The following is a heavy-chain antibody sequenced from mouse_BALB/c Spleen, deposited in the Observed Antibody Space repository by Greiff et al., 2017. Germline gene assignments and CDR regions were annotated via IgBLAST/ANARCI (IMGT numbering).Heavy chain of an antibody. J-gene: IGHJ3*01. V-gene: IGHV1-80*01. CDR3: ARSGGDGYSFAY. D-gene: IGHD2-3*01. CDR1: GYAFSSYW. CDR2: IYPGDGDT. Sequence: VQLQQSGAELVRPGSSVKISCKASGYAFSSYWMNWVKQRPGQGLEWIGQIYPGDGDTNYNGKFKGKATLTADKSSSTAYMQLSSLTSEDSAVYFCARSGGDGYSFAYWGQGTLVTVSA.